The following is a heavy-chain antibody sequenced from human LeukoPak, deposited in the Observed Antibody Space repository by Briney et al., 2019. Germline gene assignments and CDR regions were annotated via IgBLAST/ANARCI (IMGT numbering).Heavy chain of an antibody. D-gene: IGHD6-19*01. V-gene: IGHV3-23*01. Sequence: GGSLRLSCAASGFTFNNAWMSWVRQAPGKGLEWVSAISGSGGSTYYADSVKGRFTISRDNSKNTLYLQMNSLRAEDTAVYYCAENAYSSGWYYNFDYWGQGTLVTISS. CDR2: ISGSGGST. J-gene: IGHJ4*02. CDR1: GFTFNNAW. CDR3: AENAYSSGWYYNFDY.